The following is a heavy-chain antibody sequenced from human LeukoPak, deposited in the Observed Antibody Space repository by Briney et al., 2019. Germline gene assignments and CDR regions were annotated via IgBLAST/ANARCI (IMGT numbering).Heavy chain of an antibody. V-gene: IGHV3-48*04. Sequence: GGSLRLSCAASGFSFSSYIMNWVRQAPGKGLEWVSHISSSSSTIYYADSGKGRFTISRDNAKNSLYLQMNSLTAEDTAVYYCARDYGTLDYWGQGTLVTVSS. CDR3: ARDYGTLDY. CDR1: GFSFSSYI. CDR2: ISSSSSTI. D-gene: IGHD1-14*01. J-gene: IGHJ4*02.